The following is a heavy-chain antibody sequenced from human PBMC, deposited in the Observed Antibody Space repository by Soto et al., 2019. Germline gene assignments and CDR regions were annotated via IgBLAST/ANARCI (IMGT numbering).Heavy chain of an antibody. CDR3: TYGSGSPYYFDY. J-gene: IGHJ4*02. V-gene: IGHV4-31*03. Sequence: QVQLQESGPGLVKPSQTLSLTCTVSGGSISSSGYYWSWIRQHPGKDLEWIGYIYYGGSSYCNPSLKRRATISVDTSKNQFALKLSSVTAADTAVYYCTYGSGSPYYFDYWGQGTLVTVS. D-gene: IGHD3-10*01. CDR1: GGSISSSGYY. CDR2: IYYGGSS.